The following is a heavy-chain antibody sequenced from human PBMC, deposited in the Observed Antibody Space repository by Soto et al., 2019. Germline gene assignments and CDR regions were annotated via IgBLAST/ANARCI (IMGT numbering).Heavy chain of an antibody. CDR3: ARGYWFDP. Sequence: KTSETLSLTCTVTGGSIFSDDWTWIRQPPGKGLEWIGYISRGGSSRYAPSLKGRVTFSTDTSKNQVSLKLTYVTVADTAVYYCARGYWFDPWGLGTLVTVSS. CDR1: GGSIFSDD. V-gene: IGHV4-59*01. J-gene: IGHJ5*02. CDR2: ISRGGSS.